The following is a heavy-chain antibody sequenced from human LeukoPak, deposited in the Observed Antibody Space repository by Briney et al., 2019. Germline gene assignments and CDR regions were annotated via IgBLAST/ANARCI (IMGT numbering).Heavy chain of an antibody. CDR3: ARGQGGNYYLNYFDY. J-gene: IGHJ4*02. D-gene: IGHD1-26*01. CDR1: GGSISSYY. CDR2: IYYSGST. Sequence: PSETLSLTCTVSGGSISSYYWSWIRQPPGKRLEWIGHIYYSGSTNYNHSLKSRVTISVDTSRNQFSLKLTSVTAADTAVYYCARGQGGNYYLNYFDYWGQGALVTVSS. V-gene: IGHV4-59*01.